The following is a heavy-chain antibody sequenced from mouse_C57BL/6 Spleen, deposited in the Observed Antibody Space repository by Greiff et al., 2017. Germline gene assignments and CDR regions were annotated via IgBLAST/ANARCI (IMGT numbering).Heavy chain of an antibody. CDR3: ESNDCDVRARMDY. D-gene: IGHD2-4*01. J-gene: IGHJ4*01. CDR2: IYPRSGST. Sequence: VQLQQSGAELARPGASVKLSCKASGYTFTSYGISWVKQRTGQGLEWIGEIYPRSGSTYYNEKFKGKATLTADKSSSTAYMELRSLTSEDSAVYFCESNDCDVRARMDYWGQGTSVTVSS. CDR1: GYTFTSYG. V-gene: IGHV1-81*01.